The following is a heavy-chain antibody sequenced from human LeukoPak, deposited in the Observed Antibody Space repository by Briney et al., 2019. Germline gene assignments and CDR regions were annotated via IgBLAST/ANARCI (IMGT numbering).Heavy chain of an antibody. J-gene: IGHJ4*02. D-gene: IGHD1-1*01. CDR1: GFTFSSYA. CDR2: ISYDGSNK. Sequence: PGRSLRLSCAASGFTFSSYAMHWVRQAPGKGLEWVAAISYDGSNKYYADSVKGRFTISRDNSKNTLCLQMNSLRAEDTAVYYCASGVPPEYWGQGTLVTVSS. V-gene: IGHV3-30*04. CDR3: ASGVPPEY.